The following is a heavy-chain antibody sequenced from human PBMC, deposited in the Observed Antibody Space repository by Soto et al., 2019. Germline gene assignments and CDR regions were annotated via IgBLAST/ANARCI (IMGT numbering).Heavy chain of an antibody. CDR2: IYYSGST. D-gene: IGHD6-6*01. V-gene: IGHV4-59*01. CDR3: ARGGIAARPGGQNWFDP. J-gene: IGHJ5*02. Sequence: SETLSLTCTVSGGSISSYYWSWIRQPPGKGLEWIGYIYYSGSTNYNPSLKSRVTISVDTSKNQFSLKLGSVTAADTAVYYCARGGIAARPGGQNWFDPWGQGTLVTVSS. CDR1: GGSISSYY.